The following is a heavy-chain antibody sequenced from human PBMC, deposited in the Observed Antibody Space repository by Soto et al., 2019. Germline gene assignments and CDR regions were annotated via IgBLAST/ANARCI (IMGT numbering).Heavy chain of an antibody. CDR1: GFTFSSYA. CDR3: AKGSKFTIFSANDF. CDR2: LSGNSGTT. V-gene: IGHV3-23*01. Sequence: EVQLLESGGGLVQPGGSLRLSCAASGFTFSSYAMTWVRQAPGKGLEWDSALSGNSGTTYSADSVKGRFTISRDNSRNTLYLQMSSLRAEDTALYYCAKGSKFTIFSANDFWGQGTLVTVSS. D-gene: IGHD3-3*01. J-gene: IGHJ4*02.